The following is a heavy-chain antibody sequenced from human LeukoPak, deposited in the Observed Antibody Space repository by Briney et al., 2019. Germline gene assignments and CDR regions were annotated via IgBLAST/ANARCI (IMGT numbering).Heavy chain of an antibody. Sequence: SETLSLTCTVSGGSISSGSYYWSWIRQPAGKGLEWIGRIYTSGSTNYNPSLKSRVTISVDTSKNQFSLKLSSVTAADTAVYYCARRGIEGFDYWGQGTLVTVSS. CDR2: IYTSGST. CDR1: GGSISSGSYY. D-gene: IGHD3-16*01. V-gene: IGHV4-61*02. J-gene: IGHJ4*02. CDR3: ARRGIEGFDY.